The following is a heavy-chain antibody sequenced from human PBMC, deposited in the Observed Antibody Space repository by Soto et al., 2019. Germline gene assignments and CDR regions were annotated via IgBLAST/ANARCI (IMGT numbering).Heavy chain of an antibody. J-gene: IGHJ4*02. CDR3: SRSPEVGVRGAY. V-gene: IGHV3-21*01. D-gene: IGHD3-16*01. CDR1: GFTFNTYS. Sequence: TGGSLRLSCAASGFTFNTYSMNWVRQAPGKGLEWVSSITVGSSHIYQPNSMKGRFTISRDDAKNSVYLQIDSLRDEDTALYYCSRSPEVGVRGAYWGQGTLVTVSS. CDR2: ITVGSSHI.